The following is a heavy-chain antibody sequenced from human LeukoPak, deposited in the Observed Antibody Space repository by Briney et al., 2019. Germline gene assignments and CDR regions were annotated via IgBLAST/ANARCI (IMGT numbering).Heavy chain of an antibody. CDR2: ISPGSTYT. V-gene: IGHV3-21*01. Sequence: GGSLRLSCVASGLTFSTTSMNWVRQAPGKGLEWVSSISPGSTYTHYTDSVKGRFTISRDNARNSLFLQMNSLRAEDTAIYYCARAYDITSSFDYWGQGTLVTVSS. D-gene: IGHD3-22*01. CDR1: GLTFSTTS. CDR3: ARAYDITSSFDY. J-gene: IGHJ4*02.